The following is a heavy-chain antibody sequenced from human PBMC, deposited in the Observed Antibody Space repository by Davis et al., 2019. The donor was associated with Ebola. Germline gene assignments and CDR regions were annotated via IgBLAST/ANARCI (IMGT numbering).Heavy chain of an antibody. D-gene: IGHD4-17*01. CDR3: ARHTYGDHFDY. CDR2: ISYDGSDK. CDR1: GFTFSSYA. V-gene: IGHV3-30*04. J-gene: IGHJ4*02. Sequence: GESLKISCAASGFTFSSYAMHWVRQAPGKGLEWVTVISYDGSDKFYADSVKGRFTISRDNAKSSLYLQMNSLGAEDTAVYYCARHTYGDHFDYWGQGTLVTVSS.